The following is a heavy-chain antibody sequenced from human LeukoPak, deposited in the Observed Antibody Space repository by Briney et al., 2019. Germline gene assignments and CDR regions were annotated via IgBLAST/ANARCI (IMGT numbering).Heavy chain of an antibody. D-gene: IGHD3-22*01. CDR2: ISAYNGNT. Sequence: ASGKVSCKASGYTFTNYGISWVRRAPGQGLEWMGWISAYNGNTNYAQKLQGRVTMTTDTSTSTAYMELRSLRSDDTAVYYCARDRRDYYDSSGYYSFFLFWGQGTLVTVSS. J-gene: IGHJ4*02. CDR1: GYTFTNYG. V-gene: IGHV1-18*01. CDR3: ARDRRDYYDSSGYYSFFLF.